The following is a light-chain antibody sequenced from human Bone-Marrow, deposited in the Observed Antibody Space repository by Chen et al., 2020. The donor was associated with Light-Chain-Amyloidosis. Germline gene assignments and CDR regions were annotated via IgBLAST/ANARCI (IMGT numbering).Light chain of an antibody. J-gene: IGKJ4*01. V-gene: IGKV3-20*01. CDR1: QTISSNY. CDR2: GSS. Sequence: EIVLTQSPGTLSLSPGEGANLPCRASQTISSNYLTWYQQKFGQAPRLLIYGSSSRATGIPDRFTGSGSGTDFTLTLNRLEPEEFAMYYCQQYGTSPLTFGGGTKVEIK. CDR3: QQYGTSPLT.